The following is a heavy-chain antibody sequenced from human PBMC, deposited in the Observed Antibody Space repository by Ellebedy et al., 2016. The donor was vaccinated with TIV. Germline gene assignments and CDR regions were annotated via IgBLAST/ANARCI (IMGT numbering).Heavy chain of an antibody. J-gene: IGHJ6*02. CDR2: IYPDDSDI. CDR1: GYKFTTYW. V-gene: IGHV5-51*01. D-gene: IGHD4-11*01. Sequence: GESLKISXKGSGYKFTTYWIAWVRQMPGKGLEWMGVIYPDDSDIRYSPSFQGHVTISTDNSIGAAYLQWSSLKPSDTAMYYCARHSKGAMDVWGQGTTVTVSS. CDR3: ARHSKGAMDV.